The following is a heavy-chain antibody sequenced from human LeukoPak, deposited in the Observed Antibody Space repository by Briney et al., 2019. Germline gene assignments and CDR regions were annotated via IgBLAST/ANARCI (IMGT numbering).Heavy chain of an antibody. CDR3: TKATKWLAFDS. CDR1: GGSISNYY. CDR2: IYSSGRT. V-gene: IGHV4-59*01. D-gene: IGHD6-19*01. Sequence: PSETLSLTCSVSGGSISNYYWGWIPRPPWKGLEWIGSIYSSGRTSYNPSLKGRVTISLDTSKNQFSLKLTSVTAADAAVYYCTKATKWLAFDSWGRGTLVTVSS. J-gene: IGHJ4*02.